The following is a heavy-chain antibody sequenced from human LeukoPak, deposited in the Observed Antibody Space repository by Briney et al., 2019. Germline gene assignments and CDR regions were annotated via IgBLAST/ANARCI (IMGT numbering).Heavy chain of an antibody. CDR1: GFLFSSSG. Sequence: GGSLRLSCAASGFLFSSSGMHWVRQVPGKGLEWVAVIWSGGSNKYYADSVKGRFTISRDNSKNTVYLQMDSVRAEDTAVYYCARVGNAWYAEFWGQGTLVTVSS. V-gene: IGHV3-33*01. CDR3: ARVGNAWYAEF. D-gene: IGHD6-19*01. CDR2: IWSGGSNK. J-gene: IGHJ4*02.